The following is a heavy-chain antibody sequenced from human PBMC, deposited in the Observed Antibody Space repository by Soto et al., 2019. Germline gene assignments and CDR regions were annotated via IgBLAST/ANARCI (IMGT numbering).Heavy chain of an antibody. V-gene: IGHV4-34*01. D-gene: IGHD3-10*01. CDR1: GGSFSGYY. CDR3: ARGCLYGSGSYYKV. J-gene: IGHJ4*02. CDR2: INHSGST. Sequence: KPSETLSLTCAVYGGSFSGYYWSWIRQPPGKGLEWIGEINHSGSTNYNPSLKSRVTISVDTSKNQFSLKLSSVTAADTAVYYCARGCLYGSGSYYKVWGQGTLVTVS.